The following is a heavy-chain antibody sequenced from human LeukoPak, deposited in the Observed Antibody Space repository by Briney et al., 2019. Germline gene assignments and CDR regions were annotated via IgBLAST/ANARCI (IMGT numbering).Heavy chain of an antibody. J-gene: IGHJ4*02. V-gene: IGHV4-61*08. CDR3: ARIGLDSSGNDY. Sequence: PSETLSLTCTVSGGSISSGGHSWSWIRQPPGKGLEWIGYIYYGGSTNYNPSLKSRVTISVDTSKNQFSLKLSSVTAADTAVYYCARIGLDSSGNDYWGQGTLVTVSS. CDR1: GGSISSGGHS. CDR2: IYYGGST. D-gene: IGHD6-19*01.